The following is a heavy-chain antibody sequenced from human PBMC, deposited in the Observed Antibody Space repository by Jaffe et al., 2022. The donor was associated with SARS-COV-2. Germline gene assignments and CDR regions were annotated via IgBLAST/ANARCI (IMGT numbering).Heavy chain of an antibody. J-gene: IGHJ4*02. CDR1: GFTFSSYG. D-gene: IGHD6-13*01. CDR3: AKDPHRNLGSSWYVDY. Sequence: QVQLVESGGGVVQPGRSLRLSCAASGFTFSSYGMHWVRQAPGKGLEWVAVISYDGSNKYYADSVKGRFTISRDNSKNTLYLQMNSLRAEDTAVYYCAKDPHRNLGSSWYVDYWGQGTLVTVSS. CDR2: ISYDGSNK. V-gene: IGHV3-30*18.